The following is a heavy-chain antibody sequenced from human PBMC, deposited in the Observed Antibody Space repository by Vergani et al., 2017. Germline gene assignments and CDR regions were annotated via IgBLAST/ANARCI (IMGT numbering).Heavy chain of an antibody. CDR1: GYTFTRYG. Sequence: QVQLVQSGAEVKKPGASVKVSCKASGYTFTRYGISWVRQAPGQGLEWMGWISAYNGNTNYAQKLQGRVTMTTDTSTSTAYMELRSLRSDDTAVYYCARERIAAAGYYYYYYGMDVWGQGTTVTVSS. J-gene: IGHJ6*02. D-gene: IGHD6-13*01. CDR2: ISAYNGNT. CDR3: ARERIAAAGYYYYYYGMDV. V-gene: IGHV1-18*01.